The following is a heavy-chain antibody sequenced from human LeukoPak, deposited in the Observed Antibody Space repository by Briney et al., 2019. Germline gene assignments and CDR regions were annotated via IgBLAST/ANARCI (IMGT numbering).Heavy chain of an antibody. D-gene: IGHD1-26*01. CDR2: INHSGST. J-gene: IGHJ4*02. CDR3: ARESGSYYPFDY. CDR1: GGSFSGYY. Sequence: PSETLSLTCAVYGGSFSGYYWSWIRQPPGKGLEWIGEINHSGSTNYNPSLKSRVTISVDTSKNQFSLKLSSVTAADTAVYYCARESGSYYPFDYWGQGTLVTVSS. V-gene: IGHV4-34*01.